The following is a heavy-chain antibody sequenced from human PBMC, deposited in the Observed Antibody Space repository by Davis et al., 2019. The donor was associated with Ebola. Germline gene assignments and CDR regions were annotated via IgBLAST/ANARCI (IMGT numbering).Heavy chain of an antibody. V-gene: IGHV1-24*01. Sequence: ASVKVSCKVSGYSLTELSMHWVRQAPGKGLEWMGGFDPEDGKTIYAQKFQDRVTMTEDTSTDTACMELSSLRSEDTAVYYCAAGRILLWFGPPDNDNWFDPWGQGTLVTVAS. CDR2: FDPEDGKT. CDR3: AAGRILLWFGPPDNDNWFDP. J-gene: IGHJ5*02. D-gene: IGHD3-10*01. CDR1: GYSLTELS.